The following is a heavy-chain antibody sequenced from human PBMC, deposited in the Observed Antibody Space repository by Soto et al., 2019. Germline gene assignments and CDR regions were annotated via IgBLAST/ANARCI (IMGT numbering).Heavy chain of an antibody. V-gene: IGHV3-23*01. CDR1: GFTFSSYV. Sequence: EVQLLESGGGLVQPGGSLRLSCAASGFTFSSYVMSWVRQAPGKGLEWVSAISGSGGSTYYADSVKGRFTISRDNSKNTLYLQMNSLRAEDTAVYYYAKGPSGSYNWFDPWGQGTLVTVSS. J-gene: IGHJ5*02. CDR3: AKGPSGSYNWFDP. CDR2: ISGSGGST. D-gene: IGHD1-26*01.